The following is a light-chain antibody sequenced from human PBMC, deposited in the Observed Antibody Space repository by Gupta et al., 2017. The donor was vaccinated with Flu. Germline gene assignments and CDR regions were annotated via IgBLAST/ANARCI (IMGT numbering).Light chain of an antibody. CDR3: AAWDGSLTYV. Sequence: GGTSHIGSNYVCWDQHLPGTAHKLLIYRDNQRPSGVPDRFSAAKAGTAASLAISGLRAEDEGDYYCAAWDGSLTYVFGGGTKVTVL. J-gene: IGLJ1*01. V-gene: IGLV1-47*01. CDR1: TSHIGSNY. CDR2: RDN.